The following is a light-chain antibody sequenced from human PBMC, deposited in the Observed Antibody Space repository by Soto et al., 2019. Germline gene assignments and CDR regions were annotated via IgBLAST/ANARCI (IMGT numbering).Light chain of an antibody. Sequence: EIVMTQSPATLSVSPGERATLSCRASQSVSSNLAWYQQKPGQAPRLLIYGASTRATGIPARFSGSGSGTEFTLSIRRLQSEDFAVYSCQQYTNWPPWTFGQGTKVEIK. CDR2: GAS. V-gene: IGKV3-15*01. J-gene: IGKJ1*01. CDR1: QSVSSN. CDR3: QQYTNWPPWT.